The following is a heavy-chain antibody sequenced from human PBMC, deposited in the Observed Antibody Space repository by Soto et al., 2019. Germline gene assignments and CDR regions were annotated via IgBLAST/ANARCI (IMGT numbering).Heavy chain of an antibody. Sequence: ASVKVSCKASGYTFTSYGISWVRQAPGQGLEWMGWISAYNGNTNYAQKLQGRVTMTTDTSTSTAYMELRSLRSDDTAVYYCARDQNYYDSSGSTQTFDIWGQGTMVTVS. CDR3: ARDQNYYDSSGSTQTFDI. D-gene: IGHD3-22*01. CDR2: ISAYNGNT. J-gene: IGHJ3*02. CDR1: GYTFTSYG. V-gene: IGHV1-18*01.